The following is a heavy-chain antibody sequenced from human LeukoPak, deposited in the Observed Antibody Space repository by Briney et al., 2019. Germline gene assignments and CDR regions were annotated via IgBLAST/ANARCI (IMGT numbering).Heavy chain of an antibody. CDR3: AKDRYSGSYGDYFDY. J-gene: IGHJ4*02. CDR2: IRYDGSNK. Sequence: GGTLRLSCAASGFTFSSYAMNWVRQAPGKGLEWVAFIRYDGSNKYYADSVKGRFTISRDNSKNTLYLQMNSLRAEDTAVYYCAKDRYSGSYGDYFDYWGQGTLVTVSS. V-gene: IGHV3-30*02. CDR1: GFTFSSYA. D-gene: IGHD1-26*01.